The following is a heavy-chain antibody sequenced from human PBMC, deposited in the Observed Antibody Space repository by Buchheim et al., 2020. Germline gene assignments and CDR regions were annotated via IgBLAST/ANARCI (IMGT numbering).Heavy chain of an antibody. CDR3: ARDHSGYSYGYVVYYYYGMDV. Sequence: QVQLVESGRGLVKPGGSLRLSCAASGFTFSDYYMSWIRQAPGKGLEWVSYISSSSRYTNYADSVKGRFTISRDNAKNSLYLQMNSRRAEDTAVYYCARDHSGYSYGYVVYYYYGMDVWGQGTT. CDR1: GFTFSDYY. CDR2: ISSSSRYT. V-gene: IGHV3-11*06. J-gene: IGHJ6*02. D-gene: IGHD5-18*01.